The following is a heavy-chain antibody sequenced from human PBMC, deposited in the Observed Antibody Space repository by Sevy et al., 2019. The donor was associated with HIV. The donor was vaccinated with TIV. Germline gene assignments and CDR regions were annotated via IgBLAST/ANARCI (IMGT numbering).Heavy chain of an antibody. Sequence: GESRKISCAASGFTFSSYAMHWVRQAPGKGLEWVAVISYDGSNKYYADSVKGRFTISRDNSKNTRNLQMNSLRAEDTAVYYCARAMWFGELSPPAFDIWGQGTMVTVSS. CDR1: GFTFSSYA. J-gene: IGHJ3*02. CDR3: ARAMWFGELSPPAFDI. CDR2: ISYDGSNK. D-gene: IGHD3-10*01. V-gene: IGHV3-30-3*01.